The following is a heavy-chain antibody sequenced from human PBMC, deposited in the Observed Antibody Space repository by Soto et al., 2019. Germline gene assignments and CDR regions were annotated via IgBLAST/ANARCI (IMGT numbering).Heavy chain of an antibody. J-gene: IGHJ4*02. V-gene: IGHV1-2*04. D-gene: IGHD2-21*02. Sequence: QVQLVQSGAEVKKPGASVKVSCKASGYTFTGYYMHWVRQAPGQGLEWMGWINPNSGGTNYAQKFEGWVTMTRDTYISTAYMELSRLRSDDTAMYYCARSPGGVVTAMYYFDYWGQGTLVTVSS. CDR3: ARSPGGVVTAMYYFDY. CDR2: INPNSGGT. CDR1: GYTFTGYY.